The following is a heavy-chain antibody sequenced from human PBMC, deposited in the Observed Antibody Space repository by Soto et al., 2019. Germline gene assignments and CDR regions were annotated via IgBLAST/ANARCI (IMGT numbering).Heavy chain of an antibody. D-gene: IGHD3-22*01. CDR2: ISSSSSYI. J-gene: IGHJ4*02. Sequence: GESLKISCAASGFTFSSYSMNWVRQAPGKGLEWVSSISSSSSYIYYADSVKGRFTISRANAKNTLYLQMNSLRAEDTAEYYCAREGDYYDSSGYYTVSDYWGQGTLVTVSS. V-gene: IGHV3-21*01. CDR1: GFTFSSYS. CDR3: AREGDYYDSSGYYTVSDY.